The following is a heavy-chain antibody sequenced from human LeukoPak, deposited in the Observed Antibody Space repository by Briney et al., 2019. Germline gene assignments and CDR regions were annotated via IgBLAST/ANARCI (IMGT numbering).Heavy chain of an antibody. CDR3: AELGITMIGGV. D-gene: IGHD3-10*02. V-gene: IGHV3-74*01. J-gene: IGHJ6*04. Sequence: GGSPRLSCAASGLTFSTYWMHWVRQVPGKGLVWVSRINNDGSGTFYADSVKGRFTISRDNAKNSLYLQMNSLRAEDTAVYYCAELGITMIGGVWGKGTTVTISS. CDR2: INNDGSGT. CDR1: GLTFSTYW.